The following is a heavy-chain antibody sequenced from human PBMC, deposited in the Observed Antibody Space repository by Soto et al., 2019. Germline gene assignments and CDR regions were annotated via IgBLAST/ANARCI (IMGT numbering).Heavy chain of an antibody. Sequence: HVQLVQSGGELKKPGASVKVSCNTSGYTFNTYVITWVRQAPGQGLEWMGWISPHNGNTNYAEKFQGRVTMTADTITKTAYMELRNLRIDVTAVYYCARDTGNSFDYWGQGTPVTVSS. CDR1: GYTFNTYV. CDR3: ARDTGNSFDY. J-gene: IGHJ4*02. CDR2: ISPHNGNT. V-gene: IGHV1-18*01.